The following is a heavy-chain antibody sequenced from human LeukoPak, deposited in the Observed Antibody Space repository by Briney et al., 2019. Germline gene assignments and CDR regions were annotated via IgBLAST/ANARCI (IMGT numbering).Heavy chain of an antibody. V-gene: IGHV3-48*01. CDR1: GFTFSSYS. D-gene: IGHD1-14*01. Sequence: PGGSLRLSCAASGFTFSSYSMNWVRQAPGKGLEWVSYISISSSIIHYADSVKGRFTISRDNAKNSLYLQMNSLRAEDTAVYYCARGNPVDYWGQGTLVTVSS. CDR3: ARGNPVDY. CDR2: ISISSSII. J-gene: IGHJ4*02.